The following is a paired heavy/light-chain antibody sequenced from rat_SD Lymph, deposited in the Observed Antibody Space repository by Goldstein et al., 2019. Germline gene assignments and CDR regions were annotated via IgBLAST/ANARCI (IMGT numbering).Heavy chain of an antibody. J-gene: IGHJ1*01. Sequence: EVQLVESGGGLVQPGRSMKLSCAASGFTFSNYGMAWVRQAPTKGLEWVATISYDGSSTYYRDSVKGRFTISRDNAKSTLYLQMNSLRSEDTATYYCTRVPLRLRYWYFDFWGPGTMVTVSS. CDR3: TRVPLRLRYWYFDF. V-gene: IGHV5-29*01. CDR2: ISYDGSST. D-gene: IGHD3-1*01. CDR1: GFTFSNYG.
Light chain of an antibody. CDR3: LQGSKFPWT. CDR1: EDIYSN. V-gene: IGKV12S38*01. Sequence: DIQMTQSPASLSASLGETISIECRASEDIYSNLAWYQQKSGKSPQLLIYAANRLQDGVPSRFSGSGSGTQYSLKISGMQPEDEGDYFCLQGSKFPWTFGGGTKLELK. J-gene: IGKJ1*01. CDR2: AAN.